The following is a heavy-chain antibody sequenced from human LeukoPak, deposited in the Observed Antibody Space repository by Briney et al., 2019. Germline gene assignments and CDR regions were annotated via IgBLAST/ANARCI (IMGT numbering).Heavy chain of an antibody. Sequence: NPSATLSLTRTVSGGSISSYYWSWIRQPPGKGLEWIGYIYYSGSTNYNPSLKSRVTISVDTSKNQFSLKLSSVTAADTAVYYCAREWDGRYCSGGSCPSGFDYWGQGTLVTVSS. J-gene: IGHJ4*02. CDR2: IYYSGST. CDR1: GGSISSYY. D-gene: IGHD2-15*01. CDR3: AREWDGRYCSGGSCPSGFDY. V-gene: IGHV4-59*01.